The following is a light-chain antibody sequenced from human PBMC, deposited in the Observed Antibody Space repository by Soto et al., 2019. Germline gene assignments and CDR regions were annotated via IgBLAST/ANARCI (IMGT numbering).Light chain of an antibody. Sequence: DIVLTQSPATLSLSPGERATLSCRASQSVSSYLAWYQQKTGQAPRLLIYDASNRASGIPARFSGSGSGKDFTLTISSLEPEDFAVYSCQQRSDWPSTFGGGTKVEIK. CDR2: DAS. V-gene: IGKV3-11*01. CDR3: QQRSDWPST. J-gene: IGKJ4*01. CDR1: QSVSSY.